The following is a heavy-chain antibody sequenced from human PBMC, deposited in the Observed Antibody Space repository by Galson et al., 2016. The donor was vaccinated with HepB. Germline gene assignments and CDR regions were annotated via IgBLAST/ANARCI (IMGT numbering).Heavy chain of an antibody. J-gene: IGHJ4*02. CDR3: ARHSGGSQISPLEY. V-gene: IGHV4-39*01. Sequence: SETLSLTCTVSGNSLTSSTYFWGWVRQPPGKGLEYIGDIYYGGITYYNPSLKSRLTISMDTSKNQLSLKLSSATAADTAVYYCARHSGGSQISPLEYWGQGIQVTVFS. CDR1: GNSLTSSTYF. CDR2: IYYGGIT. D-gene: IGHD3-10*01.